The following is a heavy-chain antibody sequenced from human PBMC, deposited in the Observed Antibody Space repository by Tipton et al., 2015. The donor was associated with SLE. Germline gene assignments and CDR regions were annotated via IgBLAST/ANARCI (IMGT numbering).Heavy chain of an antibody. J-gene: IGHJ3*02. V-gene: IGHV4-34*01. Sequence: GLVKPSETLSLTCAVYGGSFSGYYWSWIRQSPGKGLEWIGEINHSGSTNYNPSLKSRVTISVDTSKNQFSLKLSSVTAADTAVYYCARGGGYSSGWYETAFDIWGQGTMVTASS. D-gene: IGHD6-19*01. CDR3: ARGGGYSSGWYETAFDI. CDR1: GGSFSGYY. CDR2: INHSGST.